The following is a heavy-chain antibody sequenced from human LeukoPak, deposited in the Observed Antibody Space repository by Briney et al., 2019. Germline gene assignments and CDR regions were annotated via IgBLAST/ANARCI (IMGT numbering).Heavy chain of an antibody. D-gene: IGHD2-15*01. V-gene: IGHV3-7*01. CDR1: GFTFSSYW. CDR2: IKQDGSEK. J-gene: IGHJ6*02. CDR3: ARGVPDCSGGSCYSLLSYYYYGMDV. Sequence: GGSLRLSCAASGFTFSSYWMSWVRQAPGKGLEWVANIKQDGSEKYYVDSVKGRFTISRDNAKNSLCLQMNSLRAEDTAVYYCARGVPDCSGGSCYSLLSYYYYGMDVWGQGTTVTVSS.